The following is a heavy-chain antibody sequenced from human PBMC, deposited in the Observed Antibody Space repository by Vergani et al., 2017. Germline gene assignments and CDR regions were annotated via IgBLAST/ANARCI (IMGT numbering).Heavy chain of an antibody. J-gene: IGHJ4*02. CDR3: ARDSDQFSGSGAA. CDR2: IYSGGST. CDR1: GFTVSSNY. D-gene: IGHD3-10*01. Sequence: EVQLVESGGGLIQPGGSLRLSCAASGFTVSSNYMSWVRQAPGKGLEWVSVIYSGGSTYYADSVKGRFTISRDNSKNTLYLQMNSLRAEDTAVYYCARDSDQFSGSGAAWGQGTLVTVSS. V-gene: IGHV3-53*01.